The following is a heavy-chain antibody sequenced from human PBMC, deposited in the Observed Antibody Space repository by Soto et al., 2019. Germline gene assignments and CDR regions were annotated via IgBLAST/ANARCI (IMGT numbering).Heavy chain of an antibody. V-gene: IGHV1-69*01. D-gene: IGHD1-26*01. CDR1: GGTFSTSA. CDR2: IIPIFGTA. J-gene: IGHJ4*02. Sequence: QVQLVQSGAEVQKPGSSVKVSCKASGGTFSTSAISWVRQAPGQGLEWMGGIIPIFGTANYAQKFQGRVTITADESTSTAYMELSSLGSEDTAVYYCAADVGASARTFDYWGQGTLVTVSS. CDR3: AADVGASARTFDY.